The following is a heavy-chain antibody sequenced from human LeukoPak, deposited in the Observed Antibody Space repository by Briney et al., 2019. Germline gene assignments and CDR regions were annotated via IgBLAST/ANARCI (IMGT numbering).Heavy chain of an antibody. CDR3: ARARDFWSGYHTTYYYYYMDV. Sequence: PSETLSLTCTVSGGSISSTTYYWGWIRQPPGKGLEWIGSIYYSGSTNYNPSLKSRVTISVDTSKNQFSLKLSSVTAADTAVYYCARARDFWSGYHTTYYYYYMDVWGKGTTVTVSS. CDR1: GGSISSTTYY. CDR2: IYYSGST. J-gene: IGHJ6*03. V-gene: IGHV4-39*07. D-gene: IGHD3-3*01.